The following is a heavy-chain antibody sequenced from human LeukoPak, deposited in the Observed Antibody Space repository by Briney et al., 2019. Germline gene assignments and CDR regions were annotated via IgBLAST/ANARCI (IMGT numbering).Heavy chain of an antibody. Sequence: GGSLRLSCAASGFTFTRFAMYWVRQAPGKGLEFVSAISSNGDRTYYARSVRGRFTISRDNAKNTVDLQMGSLRPEDMGVYFCARMDDYTNYYFDYWGQGTMVTASS. V-gene: IGHV3-64*01. CDR3: ARMDDYTNYYFDY. J-gene: IGHJ4*02. D-gene: IGHD4-11*01. CDR1: GFTFTRFA. CDR2: ISSNGDRT.